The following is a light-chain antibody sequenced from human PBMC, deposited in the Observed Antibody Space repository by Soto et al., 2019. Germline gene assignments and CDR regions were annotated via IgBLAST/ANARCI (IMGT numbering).Light chain of an antibody. V-gene: IGKV3-15*01. CDR1: QSVSSY. CDR2: GAS. Sequence: IVLTQSPVPLSLSPGERATLSCRASQSVSSYLAWYQQKPGQAPRLLIYGASTGATGIPARFSGSGSGTEFTLTISSLQSEDFAVYYCQQYNNWPPSITFGQGTRLEIK. CDR3: QQYNNWPPSIT. J-gene: IGKJ5*01.